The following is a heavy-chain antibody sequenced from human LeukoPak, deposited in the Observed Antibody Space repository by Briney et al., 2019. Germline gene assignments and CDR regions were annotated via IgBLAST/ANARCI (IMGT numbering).Heavy chain of an antibody. CDR2: INSDGSTT. Sequence: GGSLRLSCAASGFTFSSNWMYWVRHAPGKGLVWVSRINSDGSTTNYVDSVKGRFTISRDNAKSTLYLQMNSLRAEDTAVYYCARGGPIDYWGQGTLVTVSS. CDR1: GFTFSSNW. CDR3: ARGGPIDY. V-gene: IGHV3-74*01. J-gene: IGHJ4*02.